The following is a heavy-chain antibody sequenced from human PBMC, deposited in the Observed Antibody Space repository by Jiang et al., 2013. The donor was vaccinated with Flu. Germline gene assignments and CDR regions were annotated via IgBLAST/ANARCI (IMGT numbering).Heavy chain of an antibody. V-gene: IGHV4-31*11. CDR3: ARAFGTKNYHDISGFDY. CDR2: IYYGGST. CDR1: GGSISSGGYY. Sequence: GSGLVKPSQTLSLTCAVSGGSISSGGYYWSWIRQHPGKGLEWIGYIYYGGSTYFSPSLRSRLTLSVDTSENQFSLMLTSVTAADTAIYYCARAFGTKNYHDISGFDYWGPGTLVTVSS. J-gene: IGHJ4*02. D-gene: IGHD3-22*01.